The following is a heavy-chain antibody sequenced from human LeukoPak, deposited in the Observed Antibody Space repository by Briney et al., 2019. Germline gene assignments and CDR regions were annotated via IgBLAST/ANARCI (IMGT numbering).Heavy chain of an antibody. V-gene: IGHV3-53*01. CDR1: GFTFSNYV. D-gene: IGHD5-18*01. J-gene: IGHJ6*02. CDR3: ARAGGYSYGYDYYYGMDV. CDR2: IYSGGST. Sequence: PGGSLRLSCAASGFTFSNYVMSWVRQAPGKGLEWVSVIYSGGSTYYADSVKGRFTISRDNSKNTLYLQMNSLRAEDTAVYYCARAGGYSYGYDYYYGMDVWGQGTTVTVSS.